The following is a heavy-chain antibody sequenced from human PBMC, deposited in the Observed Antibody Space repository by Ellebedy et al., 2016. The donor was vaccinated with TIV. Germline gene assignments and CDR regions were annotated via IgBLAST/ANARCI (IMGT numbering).Heavy chain of an antibody. Sequence: GESLKISCAASGFIFSSYGMHWVRQAPRKGLEWLAFLRYDGTNKFYADSVKGRFIISRDNSKNTLYLQMNSLRAEDTAVYYCAKERLWRGSGTQTFDNWGQGTLVTVSS. J-gene: IGHJ4*02. CDR1: GFIFSSYG. CDR2: LRYDGTNK. V-gene: IGHV3-30*02. D-gene: IGHD3-10*01. CDR3: AKERLWRGSGTQTFDN.